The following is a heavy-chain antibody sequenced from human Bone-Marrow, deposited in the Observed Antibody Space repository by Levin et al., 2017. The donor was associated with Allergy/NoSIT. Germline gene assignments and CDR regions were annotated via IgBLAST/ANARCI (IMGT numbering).Heavy chain of an antibody. CDR3: TASLHYYDTSGSDF. CDR2: IIPSFGST. V-gene: IGHV1-69*06. CDR1: GGTFNDFG. Sequence: PGESLKISCETSGGTFNDFGINWIRQAPGQGLEWVGQIIPSFGSTKYAQKFQGRVTISADKSAASTSLQLTDLMSADTAIYYCTASLHYYDTSGSDFWGQGTLVSVSS. J-gene: IGHJ4*02. D-gene: IGHD3-22*01.